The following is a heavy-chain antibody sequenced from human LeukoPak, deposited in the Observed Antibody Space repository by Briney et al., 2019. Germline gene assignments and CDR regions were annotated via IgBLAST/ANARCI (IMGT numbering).Heavy chain of an antibody. CDR1: AYTFTGYY. J-gene: IGHJ6*03. CDR2: IIPIFGTA. D-gene: IGHD3-22*01. V-gene: IGHV1-69*13. Sequence: GASVKVSCKASAYTFTGYYMHWVRQAPGQGLEWMGGIIPIFGTANYAQKFQGRVTIIADESTSTAYMELSSLRSEDTAVYYCAREAGSGYYPYYYYYYYMDVWGKGTTVTISS. CDR3: AREAGSGYYPYYYYYYYMDV.